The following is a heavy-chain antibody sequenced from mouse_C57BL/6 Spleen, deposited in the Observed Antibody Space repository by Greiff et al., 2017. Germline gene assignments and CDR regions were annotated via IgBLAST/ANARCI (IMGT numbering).Heavy chain of an antibody. CDR2: VYPYNGGT. Sequence: EVQLQQSGPVLVKPGPSVKISCKASGFTFTDYYMHWVKQSHGKSLEWIGLVYPYNGGTSYNQKFKGKATLTVDTSSSTAYMALNSLTSEDSAVYYCARYEDYYGSSYGYFDVWGTGTTVTVSS. J-gene: IGHJ1*03. CDR3: ARYEDYYGSSYGYFDV. CDR1: GFTFTDYY. V-gene: IGHV1-36*01. D-gene: IGHD1-1*01.